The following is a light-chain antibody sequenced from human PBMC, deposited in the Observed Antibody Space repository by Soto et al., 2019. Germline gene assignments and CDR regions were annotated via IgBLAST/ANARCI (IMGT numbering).Light chain of an antibody. CDR3: QQYRAWPLT. Sequence: EIVMTQSPVTLSVSPGERATLSCRSSQSVSGNYIAWYQQKPGQAPRLLIYGASTRATGIPGRFTGSGSGTYISLNITSLQSEEFAVDYCQQYRAWPLTFGQGTTVEIQ. CDR2: GAS. CDR1: QSVSGN. J-gene: IGKJ1*01. V-gene: IGKV3-15*01.